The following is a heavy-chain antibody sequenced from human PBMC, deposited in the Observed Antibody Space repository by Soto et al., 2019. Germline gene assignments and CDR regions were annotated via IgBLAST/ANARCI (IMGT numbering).Heavy chain of an antibody. CDR2: FDPEDGET. D-gene: IGHD3-22*01. J-gene: IGHJ3*02. Sequence: ASVKVSCKVSGYTLTELSMHWVRQAPGKGLEWMGGFDPEDGETIYAQKFQGRVTMTEDTPTDTAYMELSSLRSEDTAVYYCATLLGFRGPGHYDSSGYPGPAFDIWGQGTMVTVSS. V-gene: IGHV1-24*01. CDR1: GYTLTELS. CDR3: ATLLGFRGPGHYDSSGYPGPAFDI.